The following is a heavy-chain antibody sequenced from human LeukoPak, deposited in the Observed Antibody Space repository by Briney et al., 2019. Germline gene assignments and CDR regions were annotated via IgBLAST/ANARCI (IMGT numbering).Heavy chain of an antibody. Sequence: SETLSLTCTVSGGSVSSGSYYWSWIRQPPGKGLEWIGYIYYSGSTNYNPSLKSRVTISVDTSKNQFSLKLSSVTAADTAVYYCARKTYYYDSSGYYVLDYWGQGTLVTVSS. CDR3: ARKTYYYDSSGYYVLDY. D-gene: IGHD3-22*01. J-gene: IGHJ4*02. CDR1: GGSVSSGSYY. V-gene: IGHV4-61*01. CDR2: IYYSGST.